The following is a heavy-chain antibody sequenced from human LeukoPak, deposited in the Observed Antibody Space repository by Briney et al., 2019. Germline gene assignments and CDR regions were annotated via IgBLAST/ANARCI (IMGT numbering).Heavy chain of an antibody. CDR1: GGSISTYY. V-gene: IGHV4-59*08. CDR3: ARHGRTTLVGDDAFDI. Sequence: SETLSLTCTVSGGSISTYYWSWIRQPPGKGLEWIGYIYYSGSTTYNPSLKSRVTISVDTSKNQFSLKLSSVTAADTAVYYCARHGRTTLVGDDAFDIWGQGTMVTVSS. D-gene: IGHD4-17*01. CDR2: IYYSGST. J-gene: IGHJ3*02.